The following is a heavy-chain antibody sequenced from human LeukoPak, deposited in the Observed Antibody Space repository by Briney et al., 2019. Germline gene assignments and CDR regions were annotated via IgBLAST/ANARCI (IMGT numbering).Heavy chain of an antibody. D-gene: IGHD6-13*01. CDR3: AKDRSSSWTFDG. Sequence: GGSLRPSCAASGFTFSSYGMHWVRRSRGKGVGWVAVISYDGSNKYYGDSVKGRFTNSRDNSKNTLYLQMNSLRAEDTTVYYGAKDRSSSWTFDGWGQGTLVT. J-gene: IGHJ4*02. CDR1: GFTFSSYG. CDR2: ISYDGSNK. V-gene: IGHV3-30*18.